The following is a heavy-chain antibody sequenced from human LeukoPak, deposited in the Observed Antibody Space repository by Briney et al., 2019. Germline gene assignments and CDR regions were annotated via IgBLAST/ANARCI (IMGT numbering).Heavy chain of an antibody. CDR2: ISYDGSNK. V-gene: IGHV3-30*18. CDR1: GFTFSSCG. D-gene: IGHD4-17*01. J-gene: IGHJ4*02. Sequence: GGSLRLSCAASGFTFSSCGMHWVRQAPDKGLEWVAVISYDGSNKYYADSVKGRFTISRDNSKNTLYLQMNSLRAEDTAVYYCAKEMTTVTTFSLDYWGQGTLVTVSS. CDR3: AKEMTTVTTFSLDY.